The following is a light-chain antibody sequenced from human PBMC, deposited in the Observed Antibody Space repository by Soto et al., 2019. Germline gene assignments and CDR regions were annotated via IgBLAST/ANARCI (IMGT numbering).Light chain of an antibody. Sequence: EIVLTQSPDTLSVSPGETATLSCRASQTVIHKYLAWHQQKPGQTPRLLIYGASTRATGIPARFSGSGSGTDFTLTISSLQHEDFAVYDCQHYNNWTFTFGPGTKVDIK. J-gene: IGKJ3*01. CDR1: QTVIHKY. CDR2: GAS. CDR3: QHYNNWTFT. V-gene: IGKV3-15*01.